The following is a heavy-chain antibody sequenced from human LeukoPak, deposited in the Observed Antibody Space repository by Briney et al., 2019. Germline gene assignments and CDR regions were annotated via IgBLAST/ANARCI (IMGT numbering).Heavy chain of an antibody. J-gene: IGHJ4*02. CDR1: GYTFSSYY. CDR2: INPNSGGT. D-gene: IGHD3-10*01. V-gene: IGHV1-2*02. Sequence: ASVKVSCKASGYTFSSYYMHWVRQAPGQGLEWTGWINPNSGGTNYAQKFQGRVTMTRDTSISTAYMELSRLRSDDTAVYYCARGPIWFGELFAYWGQGTLVTVSS. CDR3: ARGPIWFGELFAY.